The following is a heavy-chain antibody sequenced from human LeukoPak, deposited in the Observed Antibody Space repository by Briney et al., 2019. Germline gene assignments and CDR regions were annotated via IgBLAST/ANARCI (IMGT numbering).Heavy chain of an antibody. V-gene: IGHV4-59*01. CDR1: GGSISSYY. J-gene: IGHJ3*02. D-gene: IGHD2-15*01. CDR3: ARVFSCSGGSCYLSAFDI. Sequence: SETLSLTCTVSGGSISSYYWSWIRQPPGKGLEWLGYIYYSGSTNYNPSLKSRVTISVDTSKNQFSLKLSSVTAADTAVYYCARVFSCSGGSCYLSAFDIWGRGTMVTVSS. CDR2: IYYSGST.